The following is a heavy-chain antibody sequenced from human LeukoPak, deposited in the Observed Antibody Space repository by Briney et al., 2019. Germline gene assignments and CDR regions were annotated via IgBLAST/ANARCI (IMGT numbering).Heavy chain of an antibody. V-gene: IGHV3-30*04. J-gene: IGHJ3*02. D-gene: IGHD6-19*01. CDR2: ISYDGSNN. Sequence: PGGSLRLSCAASGFTFSSYAMHWVRQAPGKGLEWVAVISYDGSNNYYADSVKGRFTISRDNSKNTLYLQMNSLRAEDTAVYYCARESPGIAVSSAFDIWGQGTMVTVSS. CDR1: GFTFSSYA. CDR3: ARESPGIAVSSAFDI.